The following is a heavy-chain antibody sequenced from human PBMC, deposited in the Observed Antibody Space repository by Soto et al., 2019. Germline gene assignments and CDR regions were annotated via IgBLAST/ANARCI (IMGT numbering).Heavy chain of an antibody. Sequence: QVQLVQSGAEAKKPGASVKVSCKASGYTFTSYAMHWVRQAPGQRLEWMGWINAGNGNTKYIQKFQGRVTITRDTSASTANMELSSLRSEDTAVYYCASDSWELLLGYWGQGTLVTVSS. CDR1: GYTFTSYA. V-gene: IGHV1-3*01. J-gene: IGHJ4*02. D-gene: IGHD2-15*01. CDR3: ASDSWELLLGY. CDR2: INAGNGNT.